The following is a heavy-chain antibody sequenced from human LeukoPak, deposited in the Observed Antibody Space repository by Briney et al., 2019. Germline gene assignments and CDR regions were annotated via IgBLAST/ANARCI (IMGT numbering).Heavy chain of an antibody. V-gene: IGHV3-15*01. CDR1: GFTFSNAW. Sequence: GGSLRLSCAASGFTFSNAWMSWVRQAPGKGLEWVCRIKSKTDGGTTDYAAPVKGRFTISRDDSKNTLYLQMNSLKTGDTAVYYCTTGHGSGSFDYWGQGTLVTVSS. D-gene: IGHD3-10*01. CDR3: TTGHGSGSFDY. J-gene: IGHJ4*02. CDR2: IKSKTDGGTT.